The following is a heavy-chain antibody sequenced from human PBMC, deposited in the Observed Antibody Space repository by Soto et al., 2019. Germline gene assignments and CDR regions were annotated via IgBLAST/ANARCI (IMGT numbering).Heavy chain of an antibody. V-gene: IGHV3-23*01. J-gene: IGHJ4*02. Sequence: EVHLLESGGGLVQPGGSLRLSCAASGFTFNNYAMTWVRQVPGKGLEWVSAISGGGDTTSYADSVKGRFTVSRDGSKNTLYLQKSSLRAEVTALYYCTKGRGGSGSLTPRVDFWGQGTLVTISS. CDR3: TKGRGGSGSLTPRVDF. CDR2: ISGGGDTT. D-gene: IGHD3-10*01. CDR1: GFTFNNYA.